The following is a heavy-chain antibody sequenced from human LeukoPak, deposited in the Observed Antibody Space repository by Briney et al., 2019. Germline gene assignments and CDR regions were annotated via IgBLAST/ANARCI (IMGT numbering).Heavy chain of an antibody. CDR3: ARSSRDGYNPDY. V-gene: IGHV3-73*01. CDR2: IRGKTNSYAT. Sequence: GGSLRLSCAASGFTFSGSAMHWVRQASGKGLEWVGRIRGKTNSYATAYAASVKGRFTISRDDSKNTAYLQMNSLKTEDTAVYYCARSSRDGYNPDYWGQGTLVTASS. CDR1: GFTFSGSA. J-gene: IGHJ4*02. D-gene: IGHD5-24*01.